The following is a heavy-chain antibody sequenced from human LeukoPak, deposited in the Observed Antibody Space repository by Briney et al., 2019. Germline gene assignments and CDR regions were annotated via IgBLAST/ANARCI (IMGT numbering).Heavy chain of an antibody. D-gene: IGHD3-22*01. V-gene: IGHV4-61*02. J-gene: IGHJ3*02. Sequence: PSETLSLTCTVSGDSISSGDYYWSWIRQPAGKGLEWIGRISSSGSTNYNPSLKSRVTISVDTSKNQFSLKLSSATAADTAVYFCARGPYSYDSSGAFDIWGQGTVVTVSS. CDR1: GDSISSGDYY. CDR3: ARGPYSYDSSGAFDI. CDR2: ISSSGST.